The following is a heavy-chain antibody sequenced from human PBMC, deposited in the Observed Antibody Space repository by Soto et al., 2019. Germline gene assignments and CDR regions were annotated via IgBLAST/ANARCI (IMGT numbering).Heavy chain of an antibody. CDR2: IKSKTDGEAT. V-gene: IGHV3-15*07. J-gene: IGHJ6*02. CDR1: VFTFSNAW. Sequence: GGSLRLSCAASVFTFSNAWMNWVRQAPGKGLEWVGRIKSKTDGEATDYAAPVKGRFTVSRDDSKSALYLHMNSLKGDDTAVYYCTTGSVEGVWGQGTTVTVSS. D-gene: IGHD2-15*01. CDR3: TTGSVEGV.